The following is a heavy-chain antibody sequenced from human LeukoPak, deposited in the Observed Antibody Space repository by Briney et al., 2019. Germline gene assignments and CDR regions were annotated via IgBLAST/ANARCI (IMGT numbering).Heavy chain of an antibody. V-gene: IGHV5-51*01. CDR2: IYPGDSDA. J-gene: IGHJ4*02. CDR1: GYSFTSYW. D-gene: IGHD1-26*01. CDR3: ARRRDLYSGSYYPFDY. Sequence: RGESLKISCKGAGYSFTSYWIGWVRQMPGKGLKGMGVIYPGDSDARYSPSFQGQVTISADKSISTAYLQWSSLKASDTAMYYCARRRDLYSGSYYPFDYWGQGTLVTVSS.